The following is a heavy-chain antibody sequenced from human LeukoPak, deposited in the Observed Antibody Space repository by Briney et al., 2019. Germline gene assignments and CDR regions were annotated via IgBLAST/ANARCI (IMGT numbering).Heavy chain of an antibody. CDR1: GFTFSSYA. J-gene: IGHJ4*02. Sequence: QPGRSLRLSCAASGFTFSSYAMHWVRQAPGKGLEWVAVISYDGSNKYYADSVKGRFTISRDNSKNTLYLQMNSLRAEDTAVYFCATDDLKNRGYYNIEDWGQGTLVTVSS. CDR2: ISYDGSNK. CDR3: ATDDLKNRGYYNIED. V-gene: IGHV3-30*04. D-gene: IGHD3-22*01.